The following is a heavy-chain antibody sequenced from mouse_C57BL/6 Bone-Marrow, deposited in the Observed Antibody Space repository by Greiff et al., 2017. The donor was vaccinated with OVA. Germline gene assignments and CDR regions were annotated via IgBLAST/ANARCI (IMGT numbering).Heavy chain of an antibody. CDR1: GYTFTSYW. J-gene: IGHJ4*01. D-gene: IGHD2-4*01. Sequence: QVQLQQPGAELVKPGASVKLSCKASGYTFTSYWMQWVKQRPGQGLEWIGEIDPSDSYTNSNQKFKGKATLTVDTSSSTAYMQLSSLTSEDSAVYYCAREGYYDYDGYYAMDYWGQGTSVTVSS. CDR2: IDPSDSYT. CDR3: AREGYYDYDGYYAMDY. V-gene: IGHV1-50*01.